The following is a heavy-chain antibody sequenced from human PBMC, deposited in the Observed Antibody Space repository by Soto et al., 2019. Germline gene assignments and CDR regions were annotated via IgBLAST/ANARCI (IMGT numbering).Heavy chain of an antibody. J-gene: IGHJ4*02. V-gene: IGHV3-30*18. CDR2: ISIDGSRK. CDR3: VKEGESSSWSGLDH. D-gene: IGHD6-13*01. Sequence: QVQLVESGGGVVQPGRSLRLSCAASGFPISRYAMHWVRQAPGKGLEWVAVISIDGSRKHYADSLKGRFDISRDSSQNTLYLQMDSLRAEDTAVYYCVKEGESSSWSGLDHWGQGTLVTVSS. CDR1: GFPISRYA.